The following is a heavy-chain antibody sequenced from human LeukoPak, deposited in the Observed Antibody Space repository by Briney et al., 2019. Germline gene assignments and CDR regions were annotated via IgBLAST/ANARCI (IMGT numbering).Heavy chain of an antibody. CDR2: ISGSGGTT. CDR3: AKSIGGVVVVAADY. V-gene: IGHV3-23*01. D-gene: IGHD2-15*01. CDR1: GITLSNYG. J-gene: IGHJ4*02. Sequence: GGSLRLSCAVSGITLSNYGMSWVRQAPGKGLEWVSVISGSGGTTYYADSVKGRFTLSRDNSKNTVFLQMNSLRAEDTAVYYCAKSIGGVVVVAADYWGQGTLVTVSS.